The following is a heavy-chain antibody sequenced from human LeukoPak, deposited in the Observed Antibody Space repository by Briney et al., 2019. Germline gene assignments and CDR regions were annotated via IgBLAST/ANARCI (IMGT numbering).Heavy chain of an antibody. Sequence: SQTLSLTCAISGDSVSNNSAAWNWIRQSPSRGLEWLGRTYYRSKWYNDYAISVKSRITIKSDTSKNQFSLQLNSVTPEDTAVYYCARETTAYNWFDPWGQGTPVIVSS. J-gene: IGHJ5*02. V-gene: IGHV6-1*01. D-gene: IGHD4-17*01. CDR3: ARETTAYNWFDP. CDR1: GDSVSNNSAA. CDR2: TYYRSKWYN.